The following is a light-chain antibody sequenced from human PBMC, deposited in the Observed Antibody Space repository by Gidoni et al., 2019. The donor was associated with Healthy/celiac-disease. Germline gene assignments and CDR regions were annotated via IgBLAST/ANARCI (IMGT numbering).Light chain of an antibody. CDR3: QQRSNGPST. V-gene: IGKV3-11*01. Sequence: IVLSQSPATLSLPPRERATLSCRASQSVSSYLAWYQQKPGQAPRLLIYDASNRATGLPARFSGSGSGTDFTLTISSLEPEDVAVYYCQQRSNGPSTFGQGTKLEIK. CDR1: QSVSSY. J-gene: IGKJ2*02. CDR2: DAS.